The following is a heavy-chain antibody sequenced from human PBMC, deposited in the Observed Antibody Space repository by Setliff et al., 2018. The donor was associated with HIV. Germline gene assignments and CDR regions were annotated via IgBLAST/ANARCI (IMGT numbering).Heavy chain of an antibody. CDR3: ARSYCSSTSCSYYFDY. CDR2: MFYSGST. V-gene: IGHV4-34*12. CDR1: GGSFSGYY. D-gene: IGHD2-2*01. Sequence: PSETLSLTCAVYGGSFSGYYWSWIRQPPGKGLEWIGNMFYSGSTNYNPSLKSRVTMSVDTSNNQFSLKLSSVTAADTAVYHCARSYCSSTSCSYYFDYWGQGTLVTVSS. J-gene: IGHJ4*02.